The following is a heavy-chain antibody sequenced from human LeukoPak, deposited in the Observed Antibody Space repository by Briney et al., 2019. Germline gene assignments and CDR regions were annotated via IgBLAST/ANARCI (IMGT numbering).Heavy chain of an antibody. J-gene: IGHJ3*02. V-gene: IGHV4-34*01. CDR1: GGSFSGYY. CDR3: ASGRLPRSSGYYDAFDI. CDR2: INHSGST. Sequence: SETLSLTCAVYGGSFSGYYWSWIRQPPGKGLEWIGEINHSGSTNYNPSLKSRVTISVDTSKNQFSLKLSSVTAADTAVYYCASGRLPRSSGYYDAFDIWGQGTMVTVSS. D-gene: IGHD3-22*01.